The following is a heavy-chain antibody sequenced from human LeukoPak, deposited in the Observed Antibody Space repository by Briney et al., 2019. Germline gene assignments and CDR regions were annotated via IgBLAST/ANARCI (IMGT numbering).Heavy chain of an antibody. D-gene: IGHD3-16*01. Sequence: SQTLSLTCAISGDSVSSKSVSWSWMRQSPSRGLEYLGRTRYRSTWNTFYSLSVEGRITINADTSRNEVSRRLSSVTPDDTALYYCVRDFNWAFDYWGQGTLVTVSS. J-gene: IGHJ4*02. CDR2: TRYRSTWNT. V-gene: IGHV6-1*01. CDR3: VRDFNWAFDY. CDR1: GDSVSSKSVS.